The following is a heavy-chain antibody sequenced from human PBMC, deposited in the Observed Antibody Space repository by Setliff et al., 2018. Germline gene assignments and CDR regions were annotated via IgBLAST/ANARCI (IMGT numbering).Heavy chain of an antibody. J-gene: IGHJ4*02. CDR1: GVSFSDYY. V-gene: IGHV4-34*01. D-gene: IGHD1-1*01. CDR2: INHSGTT. CDR3: ARDMGQPYYFES. Sequence: SETLSLTCTVYGVSFSDYYWGWVRQSPGKGLDWIGEINHSGTTNYDPSLEGRISISVDTSKRQFSLKLSSVTAADMAVYYCARDMGQPYYFESWGLGTLVTVSS.